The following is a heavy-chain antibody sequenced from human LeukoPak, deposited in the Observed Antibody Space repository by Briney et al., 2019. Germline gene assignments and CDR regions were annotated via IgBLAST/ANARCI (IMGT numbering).Heavy chain of an antibody. Sequence: GGSLRLSCAASGFTFSSYWMSWGRQAPGKGLEWVANIKQDGSEKYYVDSVKGRFTISRDNAKNSLYLQMNSLRAEGTAVYYRAREWDYYDDSSGSYYFDYWGQGTLVTVSS. CDR1: GFTFSSYW. V-gene: IGHV3-7*01. CDR3: AREWDYYDDSSGSYYFDY. D-gene: IGHD3-22*01. CDR2: IKQDGSEK. J-gene: IGHJ4*02.